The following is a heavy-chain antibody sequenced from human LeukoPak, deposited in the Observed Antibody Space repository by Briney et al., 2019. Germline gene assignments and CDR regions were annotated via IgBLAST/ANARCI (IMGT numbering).Heavy chain of an antibody. Sequence: SETLSLTCTVSGGSISSYFWSWIRQPAGTGLEWIGRIYTSGSTNYNASLKSRVSMSVDTSKNQFSLKLSSVTAADTAVFYCARENSGSYREFDYWGQGTLVTVSS. D-gene: IGHD1-26*01. CDR2: IYTSGST. CDR1: GGSISSYF. CDR3: ARENSGSYREFDY. J-gene: IGHJ4*02. V-gene: IGHV4-4*07.